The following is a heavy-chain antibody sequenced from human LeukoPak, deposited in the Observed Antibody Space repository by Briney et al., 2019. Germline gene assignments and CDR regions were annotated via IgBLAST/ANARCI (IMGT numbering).Heavy chain of an antibody. J-gene: IGHJ4*02. CDR2: IYYSGST. D-gene: IGHD3-22*01. CDR3: ARQLLYYYDTSGYLYYFDY. CDR1: GGSVSSSSYY. Sequence: SETLSLTCSVSGGSVSSSSYYWGWIRPPPGKGLEWIGSIYYSGSTYYNPSLKSRITISVDTSKNQFSLKLSSVTAADTAVYYCARQLLYYYDTSGYLYYFDYWGQGTLVTVSS. V-gene: IGHV4-39*01.